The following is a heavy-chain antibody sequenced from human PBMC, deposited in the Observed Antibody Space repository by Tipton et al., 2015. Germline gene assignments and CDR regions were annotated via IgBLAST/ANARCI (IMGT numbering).Heavy chain of an antibody. CDR2: IKSEAFNYAT. Sequence: GSLRLSCAASGFTFSGSSMHWVRQASGKGLEWIGRIKSEAFNYATAYAASVKGRFTISRDDSKNTAYLQLNSLKTEDTAVYYCARWNTSLGYWGQGTLVTVSS. CDR1: GFTFSGSS. J-gene: IGHJ4*02. CDR3: ARWNTSLGY. D-gene: IGHD1/OR15-1a*01. V-gene: IGHV3-73*01.